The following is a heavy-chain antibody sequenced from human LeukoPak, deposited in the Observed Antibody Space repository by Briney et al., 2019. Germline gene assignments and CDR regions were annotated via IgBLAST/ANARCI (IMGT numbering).Heavy chain of an antibody. J-gene: IGHJ5*02. CDR3: ARQRAYYYDSSGYFQGWFDP. V-gene: IGHV4-39*01. CDR1: GGSISSSSYY. Sequence: SETLSLTCTVSGGSISSSSYYWGWIRQPPGKGLEWIGSIYYSGSTYYKASLKSRVTISVDTSKNQFSLKQTPVTAADTAIYYCARQRAYYYDSSGYFQGWFDPWGQGTLVTVSS. D-gene: IGHD3-22*01. CDR2: IYYSGST.